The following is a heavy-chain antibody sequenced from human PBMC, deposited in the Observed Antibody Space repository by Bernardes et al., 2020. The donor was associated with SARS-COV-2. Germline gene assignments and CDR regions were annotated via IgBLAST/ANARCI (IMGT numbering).Heavy chain of an antibody. CDR3: ARESGGRLGAFDI. CDR1: GFTFSSYG. V-gene: IGHV3-33*01. J-gene: IGHJ3*02. CDR2: IWYDGSNK. D-gene: IGHD2-15*01. Sequence: GGSLRLSCAASGFTFSSYGMHWVRQAPGKGLEWVAVIWYDGSNKYYADSVKGRFTISRDNSKNTLYLQMNSLRAEDTAVYYCARESGGRLGAFDIWGQGTMVTVSS.